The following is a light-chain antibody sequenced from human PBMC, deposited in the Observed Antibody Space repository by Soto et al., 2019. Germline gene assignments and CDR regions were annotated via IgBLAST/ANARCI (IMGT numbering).Light chain of an antibody. CDR3: SSYTSSSTLFV. J-gene: IGLJ7*01. Sequence: QSALTQPASVSGSPGQSITISCTGTSGDIGGYNYVSWYQQHPGKAPKLLISEVTNRPSGVSNRFSGSKSGNTASLTISGLQAEDEADYYCSSYTSSSTLFVFGSGTQLTVL. CDR1: SGDIGGYNY. CDR2: EVT. V-gene: IGLV2-14*01.